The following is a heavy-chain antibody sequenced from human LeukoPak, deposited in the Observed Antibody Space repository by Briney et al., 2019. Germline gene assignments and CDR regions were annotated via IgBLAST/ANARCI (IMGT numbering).Heavy chain of an antibody. CDR3: AGGGERITMIVVVTPPYYYYMDV. D-gene: IGHD3-22*01. CDR1: GGSFSGYY. V-gene: IGHV4-34*01. J-gene: IGHJ6*03. CDR2: INHSGST. Sequence: SETLSLTCAVYGGSFSGYYWSWIRQPPGKGLEWVGEINHSGSTNYNPSLKRRVTISVDTSKNQFSLKLSSVTAADTAVYYCAGGGERITMIVVVTPPYYYYMDVWGKGNTVTVSS.